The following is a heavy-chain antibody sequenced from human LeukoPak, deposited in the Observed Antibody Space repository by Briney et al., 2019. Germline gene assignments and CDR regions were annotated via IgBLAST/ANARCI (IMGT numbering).Heavy chain of an antibody. CDR3: ARDLGNNWSLDY. CDR1: GYTFTSYG. CDR2: ISAYNGNT. D-gene: IGHD3-3*01. Sequence: ASVKVSCKASGYTFTSYGISWVRQAPGQGLEWMGWISAYNGNTNYAQKVQGRVTMTRDTFISTAYMELSRLRSDDTAVYYCARDLGNNWSLDYWGQGTLVTVSS. V-gene: IGHV1-18*01. J-gene: IGHJ4*02.